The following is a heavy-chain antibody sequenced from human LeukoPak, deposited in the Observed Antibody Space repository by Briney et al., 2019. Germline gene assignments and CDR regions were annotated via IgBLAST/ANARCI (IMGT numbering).Heavy chain of an antibody. CDR1: RFTFNNYG. V-gene: IGHV3-30*02. CDR3: AKAVVGYTYAFDS. D-gene: IGHD5-18*01. J-gene: IGHJ4*02. CDR2: IQHDGNSK. Sequence: PGGSLRLSCAASRFTFNNYGMHWVRQAPGKGLEWVAFIQHDGNSKYYIDSVNGRFSISRDNSKNTLYLQINSLRPEDTAVYFCAKAVVGYTYAFDSWGQGTLVTVSS.